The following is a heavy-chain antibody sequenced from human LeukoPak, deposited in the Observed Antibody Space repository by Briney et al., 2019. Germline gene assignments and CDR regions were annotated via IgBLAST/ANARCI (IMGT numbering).Heavy chain of an antibody. CDR3: ARSYGGNFMDY. V-gene: IGHV3-30-3*01. Sequence: GGSLRLSCAASGFIFSSYAMHWVRQAPGKGLEWVAVISYDGSNKYYADSVKGRFTISRDNSKNTLYLQMNSLRAEDTAVYYCARSYGGNFMDYWGQGTLVTVSS. D-gene: IGHD4-23*01. CDR2: ISYDGSNK. CDR1: GFIFSSYA. J-gene: IGHJ4*02.